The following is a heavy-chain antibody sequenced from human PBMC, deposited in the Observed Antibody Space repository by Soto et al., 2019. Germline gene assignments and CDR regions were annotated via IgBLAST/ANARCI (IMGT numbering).Heavy chain of an antibody. CDR3: AKDREDTAMIFDS. CDR1: GLTFSIYG. D-gene: IGHD5-18*01. Sequence: QVQLVESGGGVVQPGRSLRLSCAASGLTFSIYGMHWVRQAPGKGLVWVAVISNDGSTKYYADSVKGRFTISRDNSMNTLYLQKNSLRAEDTAVYYSAKDREDTAMIFDSWGHGTLVTVSS. CDR2: ISNDGSTK. V-gene: IGHV3-30*18. J-gene: IGHJ4*01.